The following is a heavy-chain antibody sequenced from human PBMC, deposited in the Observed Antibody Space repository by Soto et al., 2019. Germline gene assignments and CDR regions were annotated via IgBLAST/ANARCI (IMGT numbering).Heavy chain of an antibody. J-gene: IGHJ6*02. CDR3: ARELDVIDV. Sequence: QVQLVESGGGLVKHGGSLRLSCAASGLTFSDYYMSWIRQAPGKGLEWVSYINSSGDYTKYADSVQGRFTISRDNGKNSLFLQMNDLRVDDTAVYYCARELDVIDVWGQGTTVLVSS. D-gene: IGHD1-1*01. CDR1: GLTFSDYY. CDR2: INSSGDYT. V-gene: IGHV3-11*05.